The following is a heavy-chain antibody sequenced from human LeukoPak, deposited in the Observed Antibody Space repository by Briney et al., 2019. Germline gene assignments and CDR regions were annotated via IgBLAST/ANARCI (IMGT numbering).Heavy chain of an antibody. J-gene: IGHJ4*02. CDR1: GLTFRSYG. CDR3: ANSGSYSIY. D-gene: IGHD1-26*01. Sequence: GGSLRLSCAASGLTFRSYGMGWVRQAPGKGLEWVSSITSSGTTNYADSVKDRFVISRDNSKDTLFLQMTSLRVEDTAVYYCANSGSYSIYWGQGTLVTVSS. CDR2: ITSSGTT. V-gene: IGHV3-23*01.